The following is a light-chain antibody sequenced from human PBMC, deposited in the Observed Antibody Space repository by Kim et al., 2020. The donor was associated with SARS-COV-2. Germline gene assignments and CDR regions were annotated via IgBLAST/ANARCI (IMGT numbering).Light chain of an antibody. J-gene: IGKJ2*01. CDR2: DAS. CDR3: QHHNAGPPYI. V-gene: IGKV3-15*01. CDR1: QSITND. Sequence: EIVMTQSPATLSVSPGERVTLSCRASQSITNDLAWYQQKPGQAPRLLMYDASTRATGIPARFSGSGSGTEFTLTISSLQSEDFAVYYCQHHNAGPPYIVGQGTKLEI.